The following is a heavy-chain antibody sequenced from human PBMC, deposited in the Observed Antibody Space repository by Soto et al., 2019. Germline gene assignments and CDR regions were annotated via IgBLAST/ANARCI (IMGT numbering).Heavy chain of an antibody. Sequence: QVQLVQSGAEVKKPGSSVKVSCKASGDTFSFYTINWVRQAPGLGLEWVGRINPILSMSNYAQKFQGRVTMTADKSTSTAYMELRSLRFEDTAISYCATSYGSGYRAFDYWGQGALVTVSS. CDR2: INPILSMS. CDR3: ATSYGSGYRAFDY. V-gene: IGHV1-69*02. D-gene: IGHD3-10*01. CDR1: GDTFSFYT. J-gene: IGHJ4*02.